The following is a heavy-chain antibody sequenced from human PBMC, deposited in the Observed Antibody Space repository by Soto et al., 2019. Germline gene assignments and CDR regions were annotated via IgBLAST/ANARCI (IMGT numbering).Heavy chain of an antibody. D-gene: IGHD3-9*01. V-gene: IGHV3-30*18. CDR3: AKDTADYDMVTGYTDY. CDR1: GFTFSSYG. Sequence: PGVSLRLSCAASGFTFSSYGMHWVRQAPGKGLEWVAVISYDGSNKYYADSVKGRFTISRDNSKNTLYLQMNSLRAEDTAVEYCAKDTADYDMVTGYTDYWGQGT. J-gene: IGHJ4*02. CDR2: ISYDGSNK.